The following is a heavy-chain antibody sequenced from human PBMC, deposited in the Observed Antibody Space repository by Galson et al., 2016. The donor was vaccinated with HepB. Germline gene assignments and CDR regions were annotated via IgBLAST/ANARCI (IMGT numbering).Heavy chain of an antibody. CDR3: VRTVSVGARPGRHHDH. D-gene: IGHD1-26*01. J-gene: IGHJ4*02. CDR2: IGSSSATI. CDR1: GFTFSSYS. Sequence: SLRLSCAASGFTFSSYSMNWVRQAPGKGLEWISYIGSSSATIFYADSVKGRFTISRDDSKDSLYLQMNSLRPDDTAVYYCVRTVSVGARPGRHHDHWGQGTVVTVSS. V-gene: IGHV3-48*01.